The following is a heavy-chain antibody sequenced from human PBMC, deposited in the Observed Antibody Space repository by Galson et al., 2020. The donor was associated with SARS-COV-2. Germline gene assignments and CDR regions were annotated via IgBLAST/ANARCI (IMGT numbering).Heavy chain of an antibody. D-gene: IGHD6-19*01. CDR1: GYTFTNYG. J-gene: IGHJ4*02. V-gene: IGHV1-18*01. CDR2: ISAYNGNT. Sequence: ASVKVSCKASGYTFTNYGISWVRQAPGQGLEGMGGISAYNGNTNYAQKPQGRVTMTTDTSTSTAYMELRSLRSDDTAVYYCASDHFDEQGVAGSLDYWGQGTLVTVSS. CDR3: ASDHFDEQGVAGSLDY.